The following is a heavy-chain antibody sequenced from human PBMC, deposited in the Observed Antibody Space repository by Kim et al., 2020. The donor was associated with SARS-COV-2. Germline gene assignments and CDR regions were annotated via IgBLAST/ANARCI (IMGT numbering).Heavy chain of an antibody. J-gene: IGHJ6*02. V-gene: IGHV3-21*01. D-gene: IGHD4-17*01. CDR1: GFTFSSHS. CDR2: ISSSSSYI. Sequence: GGSLRLSCAASGFTFSSHSMNWVRQAPGKGLEWVSSISSSSSYIYYADSVKGRFTISRDNAKNSLYLQMNSLRAEDTAVYYCAREGFDYGGKLGALYYYYGMDVWGQGTTVTVSS. CDR3: AREGFDYGGKLGALYYYYGMDV.